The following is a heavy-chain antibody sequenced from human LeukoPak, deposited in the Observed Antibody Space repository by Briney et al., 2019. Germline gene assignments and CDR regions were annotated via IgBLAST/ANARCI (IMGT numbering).Heavy chain of an antibody. J-gene: IGHJ6*02. D-gene: IGHD1-1*01. CDR2: IRSNSEVK. CDR3: ARGRQLTARSALDV. CDR1: GFSFSSYS. V-gene: IGHV3-48*02. Sequence: QPGGSLRLSCEASGFSFSSYSMKWVRQTPGKGLEWISYIRSNSEVKFYADSVKGRFTISRDDGKSSLYLHMNSLRDEDTAVYYCARGRQLTARSALDVWGRGTTVVVSS.